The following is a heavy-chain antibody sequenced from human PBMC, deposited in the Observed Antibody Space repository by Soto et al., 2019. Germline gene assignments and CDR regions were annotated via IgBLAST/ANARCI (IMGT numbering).Heavy chain of an antibody. Sequence: PGGSLRLSCAASGFTFSSYAMHWVRQAPGKGLEWVAVISYDGSNKYYADSVKGRFTISRDNSKNTLYLQMNSLRAEDTAVYYCARAHMIVVAPPDYWGQGTLVTVSS. CDR2: ISYDGSNK. D-gene: IGHD3-22*01. J-gene: IGHJ4*02. CDR3: ARAHMIVVAPPDY. CDR1: GFTFSSYA. V-gene: IGHV3-30-3*01.